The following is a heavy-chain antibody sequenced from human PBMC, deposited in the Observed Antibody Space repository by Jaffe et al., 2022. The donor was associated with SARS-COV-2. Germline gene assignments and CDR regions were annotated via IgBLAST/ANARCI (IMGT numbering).Heavy chain of an antibody. CDR2: IYHSGST. CDR3: AREWKYYYGSGSYNDAFDV. J-gene: IGHJ3*01. Sequence: QVQLQESGPGLVKPSETLSLTCTVSDYSISSGYYWGWIRQPPGKGLEWIGSIYHSGSTYYNPSLKSRVTISVDTSKNQFSLKLSSVTAADTAVYYCAREWKYYYGSGSYNDAFDVWGQGTMVTVSS. V-gene: IGHV4-38-2*02. D-gene: IGHD3-10*01. CDR1: DYSISSGYY.